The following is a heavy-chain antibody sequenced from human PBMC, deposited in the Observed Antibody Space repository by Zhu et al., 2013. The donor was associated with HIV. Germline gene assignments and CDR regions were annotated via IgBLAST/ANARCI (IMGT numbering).Heavy chain of an antibody. J-gene: IGHJ4*02. Sequence: QVQLVQSGAEVRSWGSVKVSCKASGYTFTSYGISWVRQAPGQGLEWMGWISVYNGNTNYAQKLQGRVTMTTDTSTSTAYMEVRGLISDDTAVYYCARVNYDILTGYYGAFDYWGQGTLVTVSS. CDR3: ARVNYDILTGYYGAFDY. CDR1: GYTFTSYG. V-gene: IGHV1-18*01. CDR2: ISVYNGNT. D-gene: IGHD3-9*01.